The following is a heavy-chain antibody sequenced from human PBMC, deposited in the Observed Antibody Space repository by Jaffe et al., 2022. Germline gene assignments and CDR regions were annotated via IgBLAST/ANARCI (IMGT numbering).Heavy chain of an antibody. J-gene: IGHJ5*02. V-gene: IGHV3-74*01. CDR1: GFPFTFYW. CDR3: ARDPGNWLDP. CDR2: VNSDGSDT. Sequence: EVQLVESGGGLVQPGGSLRLSCAASGFPFTFYWMNWVRQAPGKGLVWVARVNSDGSDTGYVDSVRGRFTISRDNAKNTLSLQMNSLRAEDTAVYYCARDPGNWLDPWGQGTLVTVSS.